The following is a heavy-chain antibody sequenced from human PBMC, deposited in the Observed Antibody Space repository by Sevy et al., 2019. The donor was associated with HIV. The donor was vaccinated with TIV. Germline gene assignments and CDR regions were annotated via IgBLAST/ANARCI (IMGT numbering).Heavy chain of an antibody. J-gene: IGHJ6*02. CDR2: IYYSGST. CDR3: PRRQGFLEANYYYGMDV. Sequence: SETLSLTCTVSGGSISSSSYYWGWIRQPPGKGLEWIGSIYYSGSTYYNPSLKSRVTISVDTSKNQFSLKLSSVTAADTAVYYCPRRQGFLEANYYYGMDVWGQGTTVTVSS. V-gene: IGHV4-39*01. D-gene: IGHD3-3*01. CDR1: GGSISSSSYY.